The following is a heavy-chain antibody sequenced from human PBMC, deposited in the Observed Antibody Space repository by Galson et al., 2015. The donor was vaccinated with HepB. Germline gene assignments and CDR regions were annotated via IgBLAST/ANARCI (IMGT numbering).Heavy chain of an antibody. CDR3: AKDHGGPDDY. CDR2: INEDGSTR. Sequence: SLRLSCAASGVTFSRYWMHWVRQVPGKGLVWVSRINEDGSTRSYADSVRGRLTISRDNAKNMVYLQMNSLRVEDTAVYYCAKDHGGPDDYWGQGTLVTVSS. CDR1: GVTFSRYW. J-gene: IGHJ4*02. D-gene: IGHD5-24*01. V-gene: IGHV3-74*01.